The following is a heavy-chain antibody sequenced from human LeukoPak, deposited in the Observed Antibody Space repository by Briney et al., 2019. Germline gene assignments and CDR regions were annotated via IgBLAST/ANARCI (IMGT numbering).Heavy chain of an antibody. CDR2: IYHTGST. D-gene: IGHD3-10*01. CDR3: VTPIRSRDNNWFDP. V-gene: IGHV4-39*01. J-gene: IGHJ5*02. Sequence: PSETLSLTCTVSGGSFGRTSYYWGWIRQPPGKGLEWIVNIYHTGSTYYNPSLKSRVTISVDTSANQFSLKLHSVTAADTAVYYCVTPIRSRDNNWFDPWGQGTLVIVSS. CDR1: GGSFGRTSYY.